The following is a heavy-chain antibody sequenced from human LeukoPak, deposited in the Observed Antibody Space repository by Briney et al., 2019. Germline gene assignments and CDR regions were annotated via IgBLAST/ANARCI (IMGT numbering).Heavy chain of an antibody. CDR1: GGSISSYY. Sequence: KPSETLSLTCTVSGGSISSYYWSWIRQPPGKGLEWIGEINHSGSTNYNPSLKSRVTISVDTSKNQFSLKLSSVTAADTAVYYCARGSPSSWYGHHYYYYYGMDVWGQGTTVTVSS. J-gene: IGHJ6*02. V-gene: IGHV4-34*01. CDR2: INHSGST. CDR3: ARGSPSSWYGHHYYYYYGMDV. D-gene: IGHD6-13*01.